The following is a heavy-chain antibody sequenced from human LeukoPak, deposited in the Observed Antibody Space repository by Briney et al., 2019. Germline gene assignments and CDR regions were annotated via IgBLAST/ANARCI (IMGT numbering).Heavy chain of an antibody. CDR1: GYTFTGYY. CDR2: INPNSGGT. Sequence: ASVKVSFKASGYTFTGYYMHWVRQAPAQGLEWMGWINPNSGGTNYVQKFHVRVTMSRDTSISTGYMELSRLRSDDTAVYYCATLVIAVAGGFGDYWGQGTLVTVSS. D-gene: IGHD6-19*01. CDR3: ATLVIAVAGGFGDY. V-gene: IGHV1-2*02. J-gene: IGHJ4*02.